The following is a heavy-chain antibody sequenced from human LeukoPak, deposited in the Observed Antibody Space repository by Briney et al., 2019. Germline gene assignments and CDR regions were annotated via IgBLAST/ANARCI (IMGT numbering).Heavy chain of an antibody. CDR1: GFSFSAYA. V-gene: IGHV3-23*01. CDR2: ITGSGDST. Sequence: GGSLRLSCAASGFSFSAYAMNWVRQAPGKGLEWVSSITGSGDSTYIADSVKGRFTICRDNSKNTMYMQMNILRAEDTAVYYCAKGTLRSCTGARCYPFDYWGQGTLVNVSS. D-gene: IGHD2-8*02. CDR3: AKGTLRSCTGARCYPFDY. J-gene: IGHJ4*02.